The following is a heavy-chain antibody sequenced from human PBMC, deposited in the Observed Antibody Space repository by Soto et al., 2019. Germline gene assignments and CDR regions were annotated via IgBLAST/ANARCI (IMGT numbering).Heavy chain of an antibody. D-gene: IGHD3-16*02. CDR2: IYYSGST. J-gene: IGHJ6*02. Sequence: SETLSLTCTVSGGSISSGGYYWSWIRQHPGKGLEWIGYIYYSGSTYYNPSLKSRVTISVDTSKNQFSLKLSSVTAADTAVYYCARDRADIMITFGGVIPNYYYGMDVWGQGTTVTVSS. CDR3: ARDRADIMITFGGVIPNYYYGMDV. V-gene: IGHV4-31*03. CDR1: GGSISSGGYY.